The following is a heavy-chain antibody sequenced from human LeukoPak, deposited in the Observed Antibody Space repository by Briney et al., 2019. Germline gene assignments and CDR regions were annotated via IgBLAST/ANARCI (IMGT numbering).Heavy chain of an antibody. CDR1: GGTFSSYA. D-gene: IGHD3-22*01. V-gene: IGHV1-69*05. CDR3: ATKRGDYYDSSGYYLGL. CDR2: IIPIFGTA. J-gene: IGHJ4*02. Sequence: ASVKVSCKASGGTFSSYAISWVRQAPGQGLEWMGGIIPIFGTANYAQKFQGRVTITTDESTSTAYMELSRLRSDDTAVYYCATKRGDYYDSSGYYLGLWGQGTLVTVSS.